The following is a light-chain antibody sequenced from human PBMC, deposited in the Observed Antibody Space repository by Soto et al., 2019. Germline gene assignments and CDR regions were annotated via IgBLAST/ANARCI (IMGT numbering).Light chain of an antibody. V-gene: IGKV3-11*01. CDR2: DAS. CDR3: QQRSNWPLT. J-gene: IGKJ4*01. Sequence: EIVLTQSPATLSLSPGERATLSCRASQSVTSYSAWYQQKPGQAPRLLIYDASNRATGIPARFSGSGSGTDFTLTISSLEPEDFALYYCQQRSNWPLTFGGGTKVDIK. CDR1: QSVTSY.